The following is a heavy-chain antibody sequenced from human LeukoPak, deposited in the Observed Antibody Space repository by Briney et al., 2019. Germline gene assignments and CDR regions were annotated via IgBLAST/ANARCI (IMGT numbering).Heavy chain of an antibody. D-gene: IGHD3-3*01. Sequence: ASVKVSCKVSGYTLSELSMHWVRQSPGKGLEWMGGFDVAETDTIYAQKFQGRVTMTEDTSTDTAYMELNSLSSEDTAVYYCSSSGVEEWQGLHFWGQGTLVTISS. CDR3: SSSGVEEWQGLHF. J-gene: IGHJ4*02. CDR1: GYTLSELS. V-gene: IGHV1-24*01. CDR2: FDVAETDT.